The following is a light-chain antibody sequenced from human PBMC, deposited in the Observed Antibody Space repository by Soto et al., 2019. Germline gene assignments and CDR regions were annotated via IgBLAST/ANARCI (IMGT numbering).Light chain of an antibody. V-gene: IGKV3-11*01. J-gene: IGKJ4*01. Sequence: EIVLTQSPATLSFFPGERAPLSFRASQSVSSVLAWYQQKPCQAPRPPIYDASNRATGIPARFSGSGSGTDFTLTISSLEPEDFAVYYCQQRSSWPLTFGGGAKVEIK. CDR3: QQRSSWPLT. CDR1: QSVSSV. CDR2: DAS.